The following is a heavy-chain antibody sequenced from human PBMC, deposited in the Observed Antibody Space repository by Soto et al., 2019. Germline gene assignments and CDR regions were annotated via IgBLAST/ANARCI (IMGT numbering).Heavy chain of an antibody. CDR1: GGSISSSNW. V-gene: IGHV4-4*02. CDR3: ARGPIAAAGSNWFDP. J-gene: IGHJ5*02. D-gene: IGHD6-13*01. CDR2: IYHSGST. Sequence: PSETLSLTCAVSGGSISSSNWWSWVRQRPGKGLEWIGEIYHSGSTNYNPSLKSRVTISVDKSKNQFSLKLSSVTAADTAVYYCARGPIAAAGSNWFDPWGQGTLVTVSS.